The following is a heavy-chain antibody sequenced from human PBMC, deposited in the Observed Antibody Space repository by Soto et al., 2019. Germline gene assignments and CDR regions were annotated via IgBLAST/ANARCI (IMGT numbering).Heavy chain of an antibody. J-gene: IGHJ3*02. V-gene: IGHV3-23*01. CDR1: GFTFSSYA. CDR2: ISGSGGST. D-gene: IGHD3-22*01. Sequence: GGSLRLSCAASGFTFSSYAMSWVRQAPGKGLEWVSAISGSGGSTYYADSVKGRFTISRDNSKNTLYLQMNSLRAEDTAVYYCAKDAQKVTMIVVVRSDAFEIWGQGTMV. CDR3: AKDAQKVTMIVVVRSDAFEI.